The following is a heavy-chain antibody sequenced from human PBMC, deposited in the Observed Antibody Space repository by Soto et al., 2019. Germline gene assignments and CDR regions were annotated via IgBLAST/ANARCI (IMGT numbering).Heavy chain of an antibody. CDR2: ISAYNGNT. CDR1: GYTFTSYG. V-gene: IGHV1-18*04. J-gene: IGHJ4*02. CDR3: ARDQYYYATSGYYHIDY. Sequence: QVQLLQSGGEVKKPGASVKVSCKASGYTFTSYGISWVRQAPGQGLEWMGWISAYNGNTNYAQKIQCRDTMTTDTPTSTAYMELRGLTSDDTAVYYCARDQYYYATSGYYHIDYWGQGSLVTVSS. D-gene: IGHD3-22*01.